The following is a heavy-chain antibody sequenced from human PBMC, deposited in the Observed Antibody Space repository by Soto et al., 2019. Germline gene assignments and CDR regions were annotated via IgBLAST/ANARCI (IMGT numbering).Heavy chain of an antibody. V-gene: IGHV3-11*01. Sequence: QVQLVESGGGLVKPGGSLRLSCAASGFTFSDYYMSWIRQAPGKGLEWVSYISSSGSTIYYADSVNGRFTISRDNAKNSLYLQRNSLRAEDTAGYYCAKDHGAISFYYYMDVWGKGTTVTVSS. CDR2: ISSSGSTI. J-gene: IGHJ6*03. D-gene: IGHD2-2*01. CDR3: AKDHGAISFYYYMDV. CDR1: GFTFSDYY.